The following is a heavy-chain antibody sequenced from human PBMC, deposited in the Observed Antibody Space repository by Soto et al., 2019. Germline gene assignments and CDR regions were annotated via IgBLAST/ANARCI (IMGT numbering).Heavy chain of an antibody. CDR2: INPSGGST. V-gene: IGHV1-46*01. CDR3: ARGGRNYYDSSGYYYGAFDI. J-gene: IGHJ3*02. CDR1: GYTFTSYY. D-gene: IGHD3-22*01. Sequence: GASVKVSCKASGYTFTSYYMHWVRQAPGQGLEWMGIINPSGGSTSYAQKFQGRVTMTRDTSTSTVYMELSSLRSEDTAVYYRARGGRNYYDSSGYYYGAFDIWGQGTMVTVSS.